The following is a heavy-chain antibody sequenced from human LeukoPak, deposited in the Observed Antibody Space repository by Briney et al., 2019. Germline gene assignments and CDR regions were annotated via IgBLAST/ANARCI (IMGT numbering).Heavy chain of an antibody. Sequence: SETLSLTCAVYGESFSAYYWSWIRHSPGKGLECIAEINHRGDTNYNPSVKSRVTISIDTSKNQFSLKVRSLTAADTAVYYCARGPTISETGYFDFWGQGTLVTVSS. D-gene: IGHD1-1*01. CDR3: ARGPTISETGYFDF. J-gene: IGHJ4*03. V-gene: IGHV4-34*01. CDR1: GESFSAYY. CDR2: INHRGDT.